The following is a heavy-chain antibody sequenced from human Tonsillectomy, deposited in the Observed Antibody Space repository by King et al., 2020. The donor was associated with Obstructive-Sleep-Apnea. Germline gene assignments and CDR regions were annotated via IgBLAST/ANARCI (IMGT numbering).Heavy chain of an antibody. CDR1: GFTFSSYG. Sequence: QLVQSGGGVVQPRRSLRLSCAASGFTFSSYGMHWVRQAPGKGLEWVAVISYDGSNKYYADSVKGRFTISRDNSKNTLYLQMNSLRAEDTAVYYCAKDVRGSSWDYYFDYWGQGTLVTVSS. J-gene: IGHJ4*02. D-gene: IGHD6-13*01. CDR2: ISYDGSNK. CDR3: AKDVRGSSWDYYFDY. V-gene: IGHV3-30*18.